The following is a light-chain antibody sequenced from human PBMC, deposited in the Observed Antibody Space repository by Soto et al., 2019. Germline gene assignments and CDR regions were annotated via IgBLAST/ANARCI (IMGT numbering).Light chain of an antibody. CDR2: GAS. J-gene: IGKJ1*01. CDR1: QSVISK. CDR3: QHYNDWVWT. Sequence: EIVMTQSPATLSVSPGERATLSCRASQSVISKLAWYQQKPGQAPRLLIYGASIRATGIPARFSGSGSGTVSTPTYSRLHFEDFEIYYGQHYNDWVWTFGQGTKVEIK. V-gene: IGKV3D-15*01.